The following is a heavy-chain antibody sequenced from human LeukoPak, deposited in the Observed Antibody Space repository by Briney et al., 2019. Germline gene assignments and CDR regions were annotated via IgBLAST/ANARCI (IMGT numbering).Heavy chain of an antibody. CDR1: GGTFSSYT. V-gene: IGHV1-69*04. CDR3: ARDNPDIVVVPAATTPPDY. Sequence: SVKVSCKASGGTFSSYTISWVRQAPGQGLEWMGRIIPILGIANYAQKFQGRVTITADKSTSTAYMELSSLRSEDTAVYYRARDNPDIVVVPAATTPPDYWGQGTLVTVSS. J-gene: IGHJ4*02. CDR2: IIPILGIA. D-gene: IGHD2-2*01.